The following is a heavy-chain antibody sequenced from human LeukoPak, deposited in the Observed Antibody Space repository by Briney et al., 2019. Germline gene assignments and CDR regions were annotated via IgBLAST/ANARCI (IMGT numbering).Heavy chain of an antibody. J-gene: IGHJ6*03. CDR1: AFTFSTYG. V-gene: IGHV3-30*02. D-gene: IGHD3-10*01. CDR2: IRYDGSNK. CDR3: ARVLSGRGSLYDYYYYMDV. Sequence: GGSLRLSCAASAFTFSTYGMHWVRQAPGKGLEWVAFIRYDGSNKYYADSVKGRFTISRDISKNTLYLQMNSLSAEDTAVYYCARVLSGRGSLYDYYYYMDVWGKGTTVTISS.